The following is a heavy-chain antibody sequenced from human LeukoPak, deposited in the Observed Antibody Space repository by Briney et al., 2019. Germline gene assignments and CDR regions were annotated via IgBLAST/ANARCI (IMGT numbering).Heavy chain of an antibody. CDR1: GFTFSNYE. D-gene: IGHD6-19*01. CDR3: AKGARGAVAGTRIDY. CDR2: ISSSVSSI. Sequence: GGSLRLSCAASGFTFSNYEMNWVRQAPGKGLEWISYISSSVSSIYYADSVKGRFTISRDNAKNSLYLQMNSLRAEDTALYYCAKGARGAVAGTRIDYWGQGTLVTVSS. J-gene: IGHJ4*02. V-gene: IGHV3-48*03.